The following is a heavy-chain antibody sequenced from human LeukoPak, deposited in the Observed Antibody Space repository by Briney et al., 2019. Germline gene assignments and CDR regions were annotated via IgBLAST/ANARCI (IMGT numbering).Heavy chain of an antibody. CDR2: IYYSGST. V-gene: IGHV4-59*08. J-gene: IGHJ4*02. Sequence: SETLSLTCTVSGGSISSYYWSWIRQPPGKGLEWIGYIYYSGSTNYNPSLKSRVTISVDTSKNQLSLKLSSVTAADTAVYYCARQTSSGTSCYAYWGQGTLVTVSS. D-gene: IGHD2-2*01. CDR3: ARQTSSGTSCYAY. CDR1: GGSISSYY.